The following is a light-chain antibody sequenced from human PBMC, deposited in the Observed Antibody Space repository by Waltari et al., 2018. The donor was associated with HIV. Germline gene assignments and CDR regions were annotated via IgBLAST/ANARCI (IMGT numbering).Light chain of an antibody. J-gene: IGLJ3*02. Sequence: SYELTQPPSVSVSPGQTAKITCSGDALANRYVYWYQQKPGRAPVLVIFTDTERPSGIPEGFSGSGSGSTVTLTIGQVQSEDEADYYCQSTDSGGMLAVFGGGTRLTVL. CDR3: QSTDSGGMLAV. V-gene: IGLV3-25*03. CDR1: ALANRY. CDR2: TDT.